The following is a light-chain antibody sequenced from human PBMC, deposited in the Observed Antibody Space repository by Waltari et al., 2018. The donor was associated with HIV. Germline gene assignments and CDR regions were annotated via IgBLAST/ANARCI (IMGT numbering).Light chain of an antibody. CDR1: SSDIGYYDY. CDR2: EVT. Sequence: QSALTQPASVSGSPGQSIVLPCTGSSSDIGYYDYVSWYQQYPGQAPKALIYEVTSRPSGTSSLFAGSRSATTAFLAISKLQTDDEADYFCSSYTRRGTVVFGGATRLTVL. V-gene: IGLV2-14*01. J-gene: IGLJ2*01. CDR3: SSYTRRGTVV.